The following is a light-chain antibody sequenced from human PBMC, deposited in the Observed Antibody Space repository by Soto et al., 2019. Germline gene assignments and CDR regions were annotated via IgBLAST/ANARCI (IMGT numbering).Light chain of an antibody. J-gene: IGLJ3*02. V-gene: IGLV2-14*03. CDR3: SSYTTINTVVL. Sequence: QSALTQPASVSGSPGQSITFSCTGTTSDIGAYNYVSWYQHHPGKAPKLLIYDVTARPSGVSDRFSGSKSGTTASLTISGLQAEDEADYFCSSYTTINTVVLFGGGTSSPS. CDR1: TSDIGAYNY. CDR2: DVT.